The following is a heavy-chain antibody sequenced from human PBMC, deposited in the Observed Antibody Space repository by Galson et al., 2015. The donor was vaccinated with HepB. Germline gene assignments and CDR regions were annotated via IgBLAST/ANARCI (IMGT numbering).Heavy chain of an antibody. V-gene: IGHV1-18*04. D-gene: IGHD3-22*01. CDR1: GYIFTYYG. CDR2: ISVYNGNT. CDR3: ARDPYYDSSGYPLATNWFDP. Sequence: SVKVSCKASGYIFTYYGISWVRQAPGQGLEWMGWISVYNGNTNYAPKFQGRVTMTTDTSTSTAYMELRSLRSDDTAVYCCARDPYYDSSGYPLATNWFDPWGQGTLVTVAS. J-gene: IGHJ5*02.